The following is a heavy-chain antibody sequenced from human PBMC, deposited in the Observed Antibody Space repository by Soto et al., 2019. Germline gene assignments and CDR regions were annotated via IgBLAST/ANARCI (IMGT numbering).Heavy chain of an antibody. CDR1: GFTFSSYW. J-gene: IGHJ4*02. V-gene: IGHV3-7*01. CDR3: VTDQDYSKDY. D-gene: IGHD4-4*01. Sequence: PGGSLRLSCEPSGFTFSSYWMNWVRQAPGKGLEWVANIKEDGSDKHYVASVKGRFTISRDNAKNSLFLQMNSLRAEDTAVYYCVTDQDYSKDYWGQGTLVTVSS. CDR2: IKEDGSDK.